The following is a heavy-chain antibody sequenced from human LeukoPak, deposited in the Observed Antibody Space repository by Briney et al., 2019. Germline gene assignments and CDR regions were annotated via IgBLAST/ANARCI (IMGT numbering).Heavy chain of an antibody. D-gene: IGHD6-13*01. J-gene: IGHJ5*02. CDR2: IKQDGSER. V-gene: IGHV3-7*03. CDR1: GFTFSTFW. CDR3: ARGASSSP. Sequence: GGSLRLSCEASGFTFSTFWMTWVRQVPGKGLEWVANIKQDGSERNYVDSVKGRFTISRDNAKNPLYLQMNSLRAEDTAVYYCARGASSSPWGQGTLVTVSS.